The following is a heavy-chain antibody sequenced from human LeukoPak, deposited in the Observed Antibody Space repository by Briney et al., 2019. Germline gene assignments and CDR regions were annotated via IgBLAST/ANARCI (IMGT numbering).Heavy chain of an antibody. Sequence: SETLSLTCTVSGGSISSSSYYWGWIRQPPGKGLEWIGSIYYSGSTYYNPSLKSRVTISVDTSKNQFSLKLSSVTAADTAVYYCASINFDWLLYGFDYWGQGTLVTVSS. J-gene: IGHJ4*02. CDR3: ASINFDWLLYGFDY. CDR1: GGSISSSSYY. V-gene: IGHV4-39*01. D-gene: IGHD3-9*01. CDR2: IYYSGST.